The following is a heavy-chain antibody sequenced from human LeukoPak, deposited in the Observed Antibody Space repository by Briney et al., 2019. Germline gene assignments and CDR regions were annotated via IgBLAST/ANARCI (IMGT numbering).Heavy chain of an antibody. J-gene: IGHJ4*02. Sequence: GGSLRLSCAASGFTFSSYGMHWVRQAPGKGLGWVAVISYDGSNKYYADSVKGRFTISRDNSKNTLYLQMNSLRAEDTAVYYCAKDQGDAPYSNYLPVGPIDYWGQGTLVTVSS. V-gene: IGHV3-30*18. CDR1: GFTFSSYG. D-gene: IGHD4-11*01. CDR3: AKDQGDAPYSNYLPVGPIDY. CDR2: ISYDGSNK.